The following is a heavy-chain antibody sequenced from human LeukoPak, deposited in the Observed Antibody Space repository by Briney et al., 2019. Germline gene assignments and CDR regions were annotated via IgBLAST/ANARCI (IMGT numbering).Heavy chain of an antibody. D-gene: IGHD4-17*01. Sequence: PGGSLRLSCAASGFTFSSYGMHWVRQAPGKGLEWVAVIWYDGSNKYYADSVKGRFTISRDNSKNTLYLQMNSLRAEDTAVYYCAREKPGYGDYYFDYWGQGTLVTVSS. CDR3: AREKPGYGDYYFDY. CDR1: GFTFSSYG. CDR2: IWYDGSNK. V-gene: IGHV3-33*01. J-gene: IGHJ4*02.